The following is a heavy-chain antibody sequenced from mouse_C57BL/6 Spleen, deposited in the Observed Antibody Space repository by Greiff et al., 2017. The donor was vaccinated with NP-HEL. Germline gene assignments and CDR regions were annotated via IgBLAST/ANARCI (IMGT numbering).Heavy chain of an antibody. J-gene: IGHJ1*03. CDR2: INYDGSST. CDR1: GFTFSDYY. CDR3: ARDWADWYFDV. V-gene: IGHV5-16*01. Sequence: QVVESEGGLVQPGSSMKLSCTASGFTFSDYYMAWVRQVPEKGLEWVANINYDGSSTYYLDSLKSRFIISRDNAKNILYLQMSSLKSEDTATYYCARDWADWYFDVWGTGTTVTVSS. D-gene: IGHD4-1*01.